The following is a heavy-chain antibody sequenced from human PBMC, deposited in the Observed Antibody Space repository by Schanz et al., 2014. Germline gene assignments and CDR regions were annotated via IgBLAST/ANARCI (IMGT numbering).Heavy chain of an antibody. CDR2: MYSSGST. CDR3: ARLRGGGVIITT. Sequence: QLQLQESGPGLVKASETLSLTCSVSGGSINSGGYRWGWIRQPPGKGLEWIGTMYSSGSTYYNPPLKSGLPIPTDTPGNQFPLRVFSVTAADTALYYCARLRGGGVIITTWGQGTLVTVSS. CDR1: GGSINSGGYR. J-gene: IGHJ5*02. V-gene: IGHV4-39*01. D-gene: IGHD3-10*01.